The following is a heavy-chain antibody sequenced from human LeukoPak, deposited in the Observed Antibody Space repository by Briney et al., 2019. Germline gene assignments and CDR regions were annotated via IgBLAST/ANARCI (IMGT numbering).Heavy chain of an antibody. CDR3: ARDPHGLLGVDDY. CDR2: ISSSSSTI. J-gene: IGHJ4*02. CDR1: GFTFSSYS. V-gene: IGHV3-48*01. D-gene: IGHD3-3*01. Sequence: PGGSLRLSCAASGFTFSSYSMNWVRQAPGKGLEWVSYISSSSSTIYYADSVKGRFTISRDNAKNSLYLQMNSLRAEDTAVYYCARDPHGLLGVDDYWGQGTLVTVSS.